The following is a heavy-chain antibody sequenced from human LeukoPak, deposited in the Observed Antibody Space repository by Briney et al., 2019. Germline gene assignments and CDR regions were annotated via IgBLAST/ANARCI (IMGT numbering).Heavy chain of an antibody. CDR3: AKDKYCSGGSCYSLMNYYYYYYMDV. CDR1: GFTFSSYG. V-gene: IGHV3-30*02. CDR2: IRYDGSNK. J-gene: IGHJ6*03. Sequence: PGGSLRLSRAASGFTFSSYGMHWVRQAPGKGLEWVAFIRYDGSNKYYADSVKGRFTISRDNSKNTLYLQMNSLRAEDTAVYYCAKDKYCSGGSCYSLMNYYYYYYMDVWGKGTTVTISS. D-gene: IGHD2-15*01.